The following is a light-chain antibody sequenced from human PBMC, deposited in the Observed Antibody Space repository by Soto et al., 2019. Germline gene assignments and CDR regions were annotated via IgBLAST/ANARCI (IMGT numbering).Light chain of an antibody. Sequence: DIQMTQSPSSLAASLGDRVTITCRASQSISIYLHWYQQKPGKAPNLLIYGASSLQSGVPSRFTGSGSGTDFTLTISRLQPEDFETYYCQQSSSTPQTFGGGTKVDIK. CDR1: QSISIY. J-gene: IGKJ4*01. CDR3: QQSSSTPQT. V-gene: IGKV1-39*01. CDR2: GAS.